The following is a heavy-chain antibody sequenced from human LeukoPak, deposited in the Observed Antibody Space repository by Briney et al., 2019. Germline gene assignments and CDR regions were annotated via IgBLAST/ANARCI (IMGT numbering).Heavy chain of an antibody. V-gene: IGHV3-7*01. CDR1: GFTFSSYW. Sequence: GGSLRLSCAASGFTFSSYWMSWVRQDPGKGLEWVANIKQDGSEKYYVDSVKGRFTISRDNAKNSLYLQMNSLRAEDTAVYYCARDAGGYGFYGDYWGQGTLVTVSS. D-gene: IGHD5-18*01. CDR3: ARDAGGYGFYGDY. J-gene: IGHJ4*02. CDR2: IKQDGSEK.